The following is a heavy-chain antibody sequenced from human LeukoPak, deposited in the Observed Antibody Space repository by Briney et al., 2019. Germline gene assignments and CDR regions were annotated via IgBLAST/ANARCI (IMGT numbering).Heavy chain of an antibody. D-gene: IGHD6-13*01. CDR1: GFSFSTYG. Sequence: GGSLRLSCAASGFSFSTYGMHWARQAPGKGLEWVTFIEYDGRNKYYADSVKGRFTVSRDNSQNTLFLQMNSLRTEDTAVYYCAINRWQQLADWFDPWGQGTLVTVSS. V-gene: IGHV3-30*02. J-gene: IGHJ5*02. CDR2: IEYDGRNK. CDR3: AINRWQQLADWFDP.